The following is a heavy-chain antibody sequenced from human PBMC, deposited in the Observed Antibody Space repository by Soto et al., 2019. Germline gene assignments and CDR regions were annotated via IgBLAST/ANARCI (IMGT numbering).Heavy chain of an antibody. V-gene: IGHV4-31*03. J-gene: IGHJ6*03. CDR2: IYYSGST. D-gene: IGHD3-9*01. CDR1: GGSISSGGYY. Sequence: SETLSLTCTVSGGSISSGGYYWSWIRQHPGKGLEWIGYIYYSGSTYYNPSLKSRVTISVDTSKNQFSLKLSSVTAADTAVYYCATDTYYDILTGYPPANHYYMDVWGKGTTVTVSS. CDR3: ATDTYYDILTGYPPANHYYMDV.